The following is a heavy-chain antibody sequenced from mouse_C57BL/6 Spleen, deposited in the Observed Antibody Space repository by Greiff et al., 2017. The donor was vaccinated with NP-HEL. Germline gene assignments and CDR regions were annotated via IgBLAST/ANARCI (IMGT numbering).Heavy chain of an antibody. Sequence: QVQLQQSGAELVKPGASVKISCKASGYAFSSYWMNWVKQRPGQGLEWIGQIYPGDGDTNYNGKFKGKATLTADKSSSTAYMQLSSLTSEDSAVYFCARRGLRGLFDYWGQGTTLTVSS. D-gene: IGHD1-1*01. CDR2: IYPGDGDT. CDR3: ARRGLRGLFDY. V-gene: IGHV1-80*01. CDR1: GYAFSSYW. J-gene: IGHJ2*01.